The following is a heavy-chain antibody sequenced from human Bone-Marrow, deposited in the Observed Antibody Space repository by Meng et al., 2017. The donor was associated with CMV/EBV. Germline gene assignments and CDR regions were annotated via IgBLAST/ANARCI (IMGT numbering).Heavy chain of an antibody. D-gene: IGHD3-3*01. CDR1: GFSISNYW. Sequence: GESLKISCVVSGFSISNYWMSWVRQAPGKGLEWVANINEDGSEKFYVDSVRGRFTISRDKDRNSLYLQMDSLRAEDTALYYCARYYDVFSGYLHSFDYWGQGTQVTVSS. J-gene: IGHJ4*02. V-gene: IGHV3-7*03. CDR2: INEDGSEK. CDR3: ARYYDVFSGYLHSFDY.